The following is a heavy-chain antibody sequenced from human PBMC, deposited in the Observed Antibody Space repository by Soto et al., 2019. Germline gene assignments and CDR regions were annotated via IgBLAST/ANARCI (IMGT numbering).Heavy chain of an antibody. D-gene: IGHD2-2*01. J-gene: IGHJ4*02. CDR3: ARAARYCSSTSCYEYYFDY. V-gene: IGHV4-4*02. CDR2: IYHSGST. CDR1: GGSISISNW. Sequence: SETLSLTCAVSGGSISISNWCSCVRQPPGKGLEWIGEIYHSGSTNYNPSLKSRVTISVDKSKNQFSLKLSSVTAADTAVYYCARAARYCSSTSCYEYYFDYWGQGTLVTVSS.